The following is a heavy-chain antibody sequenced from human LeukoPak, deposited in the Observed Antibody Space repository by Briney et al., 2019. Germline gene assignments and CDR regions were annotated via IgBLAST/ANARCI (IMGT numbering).Heavy chain of an antibody. V-gene: IGHV3-9*01. CDR2: ISWNRGSI. J-gene: IGHJ3*02. D-gene: IGHD1-26*01. CDR3: AKDRVGATSGTFDI. CDR1: GFTFDDYA. Sequence: GGSLSLSCAASGFTFDDYARHWVRQAPGKGLEWVSGISWNRGSIGYAYSVKGGFTISRDNAKNSLYLQMNSLGAEAAALYYCAKDRVGATSGTFDIWGQGTMVTVSS.